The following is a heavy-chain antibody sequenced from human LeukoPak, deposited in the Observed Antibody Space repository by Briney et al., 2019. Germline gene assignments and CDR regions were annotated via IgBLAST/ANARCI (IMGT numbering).Heavy chain of an antibody. CDR3: AKDLRGYFDYFDWFDP. D-gene: IGHD3-9*01. CDR2: ISYDGSNK. V-gene: IGHV3-30*18. CDR1: GFTFSSYG. Sequence: GGSLRLSCAASGFTFSSYGMHWVRQAPGKGLEWVAVISYDGSNKYYADSVKGRFTISRDNSKNTLYLQMNSLRAEDTAVYYCAKDLRGYFDYFDWFDPLGQGTLVTVSS. J-gene: IGHJ5*02.